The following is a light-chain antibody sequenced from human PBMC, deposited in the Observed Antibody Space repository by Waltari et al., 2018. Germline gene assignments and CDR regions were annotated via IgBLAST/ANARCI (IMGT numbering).Light chain of an antibody. CDR3: QQYGSLLT. Sequence: EIVLTQSPGTLSLSPGERATLSCRASQSVSSSYLAWYQQKPGQAPRLLIYGASSRATGIPDRFSGSGSGTDFTLTISRLEPEDFAGYYCQQYGSLLTFGGGTKVEIK. CDR1: QSVSSSY. CDR2: GAS. V-gene: IGKV3-20*01. J-gene: IGKJ4*01.